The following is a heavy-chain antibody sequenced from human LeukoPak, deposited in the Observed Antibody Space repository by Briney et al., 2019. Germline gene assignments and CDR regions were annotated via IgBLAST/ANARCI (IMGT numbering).Heavy chain of an antibody. Sequence: ASVKASCKASGYTLTSYYMHWVRQAPGQGLEWMGIINPSGGSTSYAQKFQGRVTMTRDMSTSTVYMELSSLRSEDTAVYYCARDHYDSSGFTRNFDYWGQGTLVTVSS. CDR3: ARDHYDSSGFTRNFDY. V-gene: IGHV1-46*01. CDR2: INPSGGST. CDR1: GYTLTSYY. J-gene: IGHJ4*02. D-gene: IGHD3-22*01.